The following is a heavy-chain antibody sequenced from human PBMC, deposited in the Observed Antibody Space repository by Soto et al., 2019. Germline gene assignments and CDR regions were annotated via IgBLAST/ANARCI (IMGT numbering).Heavy chain of an antibody. Sequence: GGSLRLSCAASGFSFSNTWMTWVRQAPGKGLEWVGLFKRKSDGGTTDYAAPVKGRFTISRDDSKSTLYLQMNSLKTEDTAVYYCTTDPVTMIVVVPSSGWGQGTLVTVSS. CDR3: TTDPVTMIVVVPSSG. J-gene: IGHJ4*02. V-gene: IGHV3-15*01. CDR1: GFSFSNTW. D-gene: IGHD3-22*01. CDR2: FKRKSDGGTT.